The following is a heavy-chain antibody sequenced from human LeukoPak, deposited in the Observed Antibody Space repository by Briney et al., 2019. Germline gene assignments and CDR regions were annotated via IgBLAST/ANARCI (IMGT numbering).Heavy chain of an antibody. J-gene: IGHJ4*02. Sequence: PSETLSLTCTVSGGSISSYYWSWIRQPPGKGLEWIGYIYYSGSTNYNPSLKSRVTISVDTSKNQFSLKLSSVTAADTAVYYCARVGNMGLRRAVTIWGQEPWSPSPQ. D-gene: IGHD4-11*01. CDR2: IYYSGST. CDR3: ARVGNMGLRRAVTI. CDR1: GGSISSYY. V-gene: IGHV4-59*01.